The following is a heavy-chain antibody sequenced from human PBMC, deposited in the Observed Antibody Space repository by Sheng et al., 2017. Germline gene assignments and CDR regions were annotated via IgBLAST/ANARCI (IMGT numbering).Heavy chain of an antibody. Sequence: EVQLVQSGAEVKKPGESLKISCKGSGYSFTSYWIGWVRQMPGKGLEWMGIIYPGDSDTRYSPSFQGQVTISADKSISTAYLQWSSLKASDTAMYYCARPFLHDSSGYYQGYFDYWGQGTLVTVSS. CDR3: ARPFLHDSSGYYQGYFDY. V-gene: IGHV5-51*03. CDR2: IYPGDSDT. J-gene: IGHJ4*02. D-gene: IGHD3-22*01. CDR1: GYSFTSYW.